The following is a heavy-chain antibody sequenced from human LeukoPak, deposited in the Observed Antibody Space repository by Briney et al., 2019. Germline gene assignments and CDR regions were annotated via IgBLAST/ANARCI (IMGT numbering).Heavy chain of an antibody. J-gene: IGHJ4*02. CDR1: GGSFSGYY. CDR3: ARELPSPNDHHYFDY. CDR2: INHSGST. D-gene: IGHD1-1*01. Sequence: TSETLSLTCAVYGGSFSGYYWSWIRQPPGKGLEWIGEINHSGSTNYNPSLKSRVTISVDTSKNQFSLKLSSVTAADTAVYYCARELPSPNDHHYFDYWGQGTLVTVSS. V-gene: IGHV4-34*01.